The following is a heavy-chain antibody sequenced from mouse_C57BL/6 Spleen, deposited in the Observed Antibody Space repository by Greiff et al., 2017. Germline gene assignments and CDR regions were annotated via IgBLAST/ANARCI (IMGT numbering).Heavy chain of an antibody. Sequence: VQLQQSGPELVKPGASVKISCKASGYAFSSSWMNWVKQRPGKGLEWIGRIYPGDGDTNYNGKFKGKATLTADKSSSTAYMQLSSLTSEDSAVYFCARRDSAGSYFDYWGQGTTRTVSS. CDR1: GYAFSSSW. V-gene: IGHV1-82*01. D-gene: IGHD3-2*02. J-gene: IGHJ2*01. CDR3: ARRDSAGSYFDY. CDR2: IYPGDGDT.